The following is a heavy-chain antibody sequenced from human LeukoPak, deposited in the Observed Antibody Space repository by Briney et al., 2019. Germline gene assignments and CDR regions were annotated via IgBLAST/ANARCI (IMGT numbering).Heavy chain of an antibody. CDR2: ISAYNGNT. J-gene: IGHJ4*02. V-gene: IGHV1-18*01. CDR1: GYTFTSYG. D-gene: IGHD5-12*01. CDR3: ARVESGYSGYAF. Sequence: ASVKVSCKASGYTFTSYGISWVRQAPGQGREWMGWISAYNGNTNYAQKLQGRVTMTTDTSTSTAYMELRSLRSGDTAVYYCARVESGYSGYAFWGQGTLVTVSS.